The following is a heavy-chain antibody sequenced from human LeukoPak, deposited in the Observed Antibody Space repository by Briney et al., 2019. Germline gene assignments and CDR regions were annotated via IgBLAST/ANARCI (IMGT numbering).Heavy chain of an antibody. D-gene: IGHD3-3*01. CDR2: INPNSGGT. CDR1: GYTFTGYY. V-gene: IGHV1-2*02. J-gene: IGHJ5*02. Sequence: ASVKVSCKASGYTFTGYYMHWVRQAPGQGLGWMGWINPNSGGTNYAQKFQGRVTMTRNTSISTAYMELSSLRSEDTAVYYCARCFHDFWSGYVNWFDPWGQGTLVTVSS. CDR3: ARCFHDFWSGYVNWFDP.